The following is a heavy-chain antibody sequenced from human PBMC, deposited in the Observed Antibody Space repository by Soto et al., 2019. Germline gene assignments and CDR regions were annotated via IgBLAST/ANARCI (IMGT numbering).Heavy chain of an antibody. J-gene: IGHJ4*02. Sequence: ASVKVSCKASGGTFSSYAISWVRQAPGQGLEWMGGIIPIFGTANYAQKSQGRVTITADESTSTAYMELSSLRSEDTAVYYCATKYSGSYYSRPNLDYWGQGTLVTVSS. CDR1: GGTFSSYA. V-gene: IGHV1-69*13. D-gene: IGHD1-26*01. CDR3: ATKYSGSYYSRPNLDY. CDR2: IIPIFGTA.